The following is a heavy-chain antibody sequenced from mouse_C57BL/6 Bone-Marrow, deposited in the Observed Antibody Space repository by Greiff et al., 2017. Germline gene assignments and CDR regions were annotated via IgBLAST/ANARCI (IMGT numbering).Heavy chain of an antibody. CDR1: GYTFTDYY. Sequence: VQLQQSGAELVRPGASVKLSCKASGYTFTDYYINWVKQRPGQGLEWIARIYPGSGNTYYNEKFKGKATLTAEQSSSTAYMQLSSLTSEDSAVYFCARGGFFDYWGQGTTLTVSA. CDR3: ARGGFFDY. CDR2: IYPGSGNT. J-gene: IGHJ2*01. V-gene: IGHV1-76*01.